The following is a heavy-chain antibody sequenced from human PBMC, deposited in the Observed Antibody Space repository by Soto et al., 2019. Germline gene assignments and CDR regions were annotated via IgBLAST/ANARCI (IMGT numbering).Heavy chain of an antibody. CDR1: GGSISSYY. CDR3: ARRMVRDYNWFDP. CDR2: IYYSGST. J-gene: IGHJ5*02. Sequence: ETLSLTCTVSGGSISSYYWSWIRQPPGKGLEWIGYIYYSGSTNYNPSLKSRVTISVDTSKNQFSLKLSSVTAADTAVYYCARRMVRDYNWFDPWGQGTLVTVSS. V-gene: IGHV4-59*08. D-gene: IGHD3-10*01.